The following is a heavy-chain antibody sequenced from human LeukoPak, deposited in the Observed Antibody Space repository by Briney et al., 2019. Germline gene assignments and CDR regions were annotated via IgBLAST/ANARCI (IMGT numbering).Heavy chain of an antibody. CDR2: IYPGDSDT. CDR1: GYSFTSYW. V-gene: IGHV5-51*01. J-gene: IGHJ5*02. Sequence: GESLKISCKGSGYSFTSYWIGWVRQMPGKGLEWMGIIYPGDSDTRYSPSLQGQVTISADKSISTAYLQWSSLKASDTAMYYCARGLDIVVVPAAIGWFDPWGQGTLVTVSS. D-gene: IGHD2-2*01. CDR3: ARGLDIVVVPAAIGWFDP.